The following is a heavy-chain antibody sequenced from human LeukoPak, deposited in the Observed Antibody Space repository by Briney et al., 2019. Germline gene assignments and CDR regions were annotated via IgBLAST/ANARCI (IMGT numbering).Heavy chain of an antibody. D-gene: IGHD6-6*01. V-gene: IGHV3-9*01. CDR3: ARGPNSNWSGLDF. Sequence: GGSLRLSCAASGFTFDDYAMHWVRQAPGKGLEWVSGISWNSGSIGYADSVKGRFTISRDNAKNSLYLQVNNLRAEDTAVYYCARGPNSNWSGLDFWGQGTLLTVSS. CDR2: ISWNSGSI. J-gene: IGHJ4*02. CDR1: GFTFDDYA.